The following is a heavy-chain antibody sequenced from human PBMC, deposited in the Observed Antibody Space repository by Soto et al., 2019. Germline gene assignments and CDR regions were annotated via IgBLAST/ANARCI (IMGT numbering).Heavy chain of an antibody. Sequence: SGPTLVNPTQTLTLTCTFSGFSLSTSGMCVSWIRQPPGKALEWLALIDWDDDKYYSTSLKTRLTISKDTSKNQVVLTMTNMDPVDTATYYCARIPEYPGYCSGGSCPRMGNYYYGMDVWXQGTTVTVSS. CDR3: ARIPEYPGYCSGGSCPRMGNYYYGMDV. V-gene: IGHV2-70*01. J-gene: IGHJ6*02. D-gene: IGHD2-15*01. CDR1: GFSLSTSGMC. CDR2: IDWDDDK.